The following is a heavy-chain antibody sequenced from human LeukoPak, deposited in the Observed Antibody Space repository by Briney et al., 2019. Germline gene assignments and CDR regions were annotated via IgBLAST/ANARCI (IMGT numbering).Heavy chain of an antibody. J-gene: IGHJ5*02. Sequence: GGSLRLSCAASGFTFSSYAMSWVRQAPGKGLEWVPAISGSGGSTYYADSVKGRFTISRDNSKNTLYLQMNSLRAEDTAVYYCAKDKFSVAVVADILKWFDPWGQGTLVTVSS. V-gene: IGHV3-23*01. D-gene: IGHD2-15*01. CDR3: AKDKFSVAVVADILKWFDP. CDR2: ISGSGGST. CDR1: GFTFSSYA.